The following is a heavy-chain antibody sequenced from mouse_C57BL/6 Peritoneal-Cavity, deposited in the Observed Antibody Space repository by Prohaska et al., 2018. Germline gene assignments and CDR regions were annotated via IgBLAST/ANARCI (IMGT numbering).Heavy chain of an antibody. D-gene: IGHD3-2*02. CDR3: AREDSSGSGSDY. V-gene: IGHV1-80*01. CDR2: IYPGDGDT. J-gene: IGHJ2*01. CDR1: GYAFSSYW. Sequence: QVQLQQSGAELVKPGASVKISCKASGYAFSSYWMNWVKQRPGKGLEWIGQIYPGDGDTNYNGKFKGKATLTVDKSSSTAYMELNSLTSEDSAVYYCAREDSSGSGSDYWGQGTTLTVSS.